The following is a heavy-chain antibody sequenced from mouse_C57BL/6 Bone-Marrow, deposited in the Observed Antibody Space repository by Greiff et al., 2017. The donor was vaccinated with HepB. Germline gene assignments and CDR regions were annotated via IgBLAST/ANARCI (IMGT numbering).Heavy chain of an antibody. D-gene: IGHD2-2*01. CDR1: GYTFTSYW. CDR3: ARGGIYYGYEYYAMDY. J-gene: IGHJ4*01. CDR2: INPSSGYT. V-gene: IGHV1-7*01. Sequence: VQLQQSGAELAKPGASVKLSCKASGYTFTSYWMHWVKQRPGQGLEWIGYINPSSGYTKYNQKFKYKATLTADKSSSTAYMQLSSLTYEDSAVYYCARGGIYYGYEYYAMDYWGQGTSVTVSS.